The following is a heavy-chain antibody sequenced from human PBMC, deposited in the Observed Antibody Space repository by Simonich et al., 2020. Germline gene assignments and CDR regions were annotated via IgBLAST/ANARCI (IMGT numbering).Heavy chain of an antibody. CDR1: GSTFTSYD. Sequence: QVQLEQSGAEVKNPGASVKVFCKASGSTFTSYDINRVRQATGQGLEWMRWMNPNSGKTGYAQKCQGRVTITRNTSISTAYMELSSLISEDTAVYYCARGRGGMSRVYVDYWGQGTLVTVSS. D-gene: IGHD6-13*01. CDR3: ARGRGGMSRVYVDY. CDR2: MNPNSGKT. V-gene: IGHV1-8*03. J-gene: IGHJ4*02.